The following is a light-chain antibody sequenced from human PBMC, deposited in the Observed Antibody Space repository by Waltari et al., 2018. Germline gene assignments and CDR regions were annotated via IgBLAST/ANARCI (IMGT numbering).Light chain of an antibody. CDR1: QTIVGW. Sequence: DIQMTQSPSTLSASVGDRVTITCRASQTIVGWLAWYQQQPGQAPKLLIYQASSLDSGGPSSFSGSGSGTEFARTISSLQPDDFATYYCQQYNSYPITCGQGTRRESK. CDR3: QQYNSYPIT. J-gene: IGKJ5*01. V-gene: IGKV1-5*03. CDR2: QAS.